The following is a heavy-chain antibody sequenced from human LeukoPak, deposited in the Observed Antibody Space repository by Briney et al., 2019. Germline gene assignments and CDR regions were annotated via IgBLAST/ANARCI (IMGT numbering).Heavy chain of an antibody. V-gene: IGHV3-21*04. J-gene: IGHJ3*02. CDR3: ARDSRAHSPRGAFDI. Sequence: PGGSLRLSCAASQFTFSSYKMIWVRQALGKGLEWVSSISSSSDSISYADSVKGRFTVSRDNGKNSLFLLMGSLRAEDTAVYYCARDSRAHSPRGAFDIWGQGTMVTVSS. CDR1: QFTFSSYK. CDR2: ISSSSDSI. D-gene: IGHD6-13*01.